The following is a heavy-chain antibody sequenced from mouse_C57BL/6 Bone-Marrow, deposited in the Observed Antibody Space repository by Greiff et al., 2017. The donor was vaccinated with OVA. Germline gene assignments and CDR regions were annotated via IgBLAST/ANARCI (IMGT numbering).Heavy chain of an antibody. CDR3: TRGYYFDY. V-gene: IGHV1-4*01. CDR1: GYTFTGYT. Sequence: QVTLKESGAELARPGASVKMSCKASGYTFTGYTIHWVKQRPGQGLEWIGYIDPTNDYTNYNQKFKGKATLTADKSSSTAYMQLSSLTSEDSAVYYCTRGYYFDYWGQGTTLTVSS. J-gene: IGHJ2*01. CDR2: IDPTNDYT.